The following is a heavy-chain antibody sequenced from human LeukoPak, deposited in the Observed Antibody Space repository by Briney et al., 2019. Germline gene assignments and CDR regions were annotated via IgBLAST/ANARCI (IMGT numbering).Heavy chain of an antibody. Sequence: GGSLRLSCAGAGFTFSNYGMSWVRQAPGKGLEWVSVISRRGTETYHADSVRGRFTISRDNAKNTLYLQMNSLRAEDTAVYYCARGTAGYHSSYFDYWGQGTLVTVSS. D-gene: IGHD3-16*02. V-gene: IGHV3-23*01. CDR2: ISRRGTET. CDR3: ARGTAGYHSSYFDY. CDR1: GFTFSNYG. J-gene: IGHJ4*02.